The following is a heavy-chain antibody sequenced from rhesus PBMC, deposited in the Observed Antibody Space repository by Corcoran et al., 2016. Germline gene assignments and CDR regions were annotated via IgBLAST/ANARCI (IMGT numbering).Heavy chain of an antibody. J-gene: IGHJ6*01. CDR1: CTPLDNYW. D-gene: IGHD5-36*01. V-gene: IGHV4-80*01. CDR2: IHCNVGNT. Sequence: QVQVQESGPGLVTPSETLSLPCTASCTPLDNYWWSWIPQPPGNGLEWIWEIHCNVGNTNYNPSIKSRVTFSRDVSKSQFSLKMTSVTVADTAVYFCARDRREYNSYGLDSWGQGVVVTVSS. CDR3: ARDRREYNSYGLDS.